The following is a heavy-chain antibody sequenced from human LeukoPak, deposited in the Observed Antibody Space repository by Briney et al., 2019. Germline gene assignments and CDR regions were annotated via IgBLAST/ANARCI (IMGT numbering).Heavy chain of an antibody. D-gene: IGHD6-19*01. CDR3: AKGTSSGWQYFDY. CDR2: ISGGGGSA. CDR1: GFTFSSYA. Sequence: GGSLRLSCAAPGFTFSSYAMSWVRQALGKGLEWVSTISGGGGSAYYADSVKGGVTISRETSKNTLYLQMNSLRAEDTAVYYCAKGTSSGWQYFDYWGQGTLVTVS. J-gene: IGHJ4*02. V-gene: IGHV3-23*01.